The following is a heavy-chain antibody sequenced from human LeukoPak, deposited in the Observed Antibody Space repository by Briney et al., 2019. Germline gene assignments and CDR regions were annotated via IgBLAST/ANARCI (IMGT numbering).Heavy chain of an antibody. J-gene: IGHJ4*02. Sequence: KPSGTLSLTCAVSGGPISSSNWWSWVRQPPGKGLEWIGEIYHSGSTNYYPSLKSRVTILLDKSKNQFSLKLSSVTAADTAVYYCARDLGYCSGGRCDDSWGQGTLVTVSS. CDR1: GGPISSSNW. V-gene: IGHV4-4*02. CDR3: ARDLGYCSGGRCDDS. CDR2: IYHSGST. D-gene: IGHD2-15*01.